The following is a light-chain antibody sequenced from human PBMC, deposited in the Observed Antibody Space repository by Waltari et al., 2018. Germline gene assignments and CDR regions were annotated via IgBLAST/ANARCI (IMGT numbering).Light chain of an antibody. Sequence: DIQMTQSPSSLSASLGDRVTITCRASQSIRTSLNWYQQKPGKAPNLLMYAASTLQSGVTSRFSGSGSGTDFTLTISSLQPEDSATYFCQQSHNTPWTFGQGTKVEIK. CDR3: QQSHNTPWT. J-gene: IGKJ1*01. CDR1: QSIRTS. CDR2: AAS. V-gene: IGKV1-39*01.